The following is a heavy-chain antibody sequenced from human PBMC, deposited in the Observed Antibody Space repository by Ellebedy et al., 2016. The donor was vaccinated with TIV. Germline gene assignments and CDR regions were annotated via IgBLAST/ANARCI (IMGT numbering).Heavy chain of an antibody. Sequence: SETLSLXCTVSGGSVSSGSYHWAWIRQPPGKGLEWIGNILYSWSTNYSPSLRSRVTMSVDTAKNQFSLKVNSVTAADTAVYFCATYRAGAGGTGYWGQGTLATVSS. D-gene: IGHD1-1*01. CDR2: ILYSWST. CDR3: ATYRAGAGGTGY. J-gene: IGHJ4*02. V-gene: IGHV4-61*01. CDR1: GGSVSSGSYH.